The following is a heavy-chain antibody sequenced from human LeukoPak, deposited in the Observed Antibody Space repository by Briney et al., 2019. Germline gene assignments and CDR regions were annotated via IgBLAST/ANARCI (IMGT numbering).Heavy chain of an antibody. CDR2: ISSSGSTI. CDR1: GFTSSSYE. J-gene: IGHJ4*02. V-gene: IGHV3-48*03. Sequence: GGSLRLSCAASGFTSSSYEMNWVRQAPGKGLEWVSYISSSGSTIYYADSVKGRFTISRGNAKNSLYLQMNSLRAEDTAVYYCARDPASLIAVAGDGFDYWGQGTLVTVSS. CDR3: ARDPASLIAVAGDGFDY. D-gene: IGHD6-19*01.